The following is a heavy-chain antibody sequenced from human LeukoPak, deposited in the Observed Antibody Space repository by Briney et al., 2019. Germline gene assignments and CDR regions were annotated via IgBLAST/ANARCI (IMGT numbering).Heavy chain of an antibody. D-gene: IGHD3-3*01. Sequence: SETLSLTCTVSGGSISSYYWSWIRQPPGKGLEWIGYIYYSGSTYYNPSLKSRVTISVDTSKNQFSLKLSSVTAADTAVYYCARVSADFWSGYYAKYFDYWGQGTLVTVSS. V-gene: IGHV4-59*08. CDR2: IYYSGST. J-gene: IGHJ4*02. CDR1: GGSISSYY. CDR3: ARVSADFWSGYYAKYFDY.